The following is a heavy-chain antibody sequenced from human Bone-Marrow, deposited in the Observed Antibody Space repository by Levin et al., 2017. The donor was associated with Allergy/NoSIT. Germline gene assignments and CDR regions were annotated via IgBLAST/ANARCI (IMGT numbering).Heavy chain of an antibody. CDR1: GFTVSSNY. CDR3: AKNGGGYGAGYFDY. J-gene: IGHJ4*02. CDR2: IYSGGDT. Sequence: GESLKISCAASGFTVSSNYMSWVRQAPGKGLEWVSVIYSGGDTFYAESVKGRFTISRDNSKNTLYLQMNSLIAEDTAVYYCAKNGGGYGAGYFDYWGQGTLVTVSS. D-gene: IGHD6-19*01. V-gene: IGHV3-66*02.